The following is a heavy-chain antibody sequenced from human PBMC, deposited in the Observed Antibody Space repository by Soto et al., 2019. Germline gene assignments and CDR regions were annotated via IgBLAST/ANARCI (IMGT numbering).Heavy chain of an antibody. J-gene: IGHJ4*02. V-gene: IGHV4-31*03. CDR1: GGSISSGGYY. CDR3: ARTMGYGSGSQPTAPHYFDY. Sequence: SETLSLTCTVSGGSISSGGYYWSWIRQHPGKGLEWIGYIYYSGSTYYNPSLKSRVTISVDTSKNQFSLKLSSVTAADTAVYYCARTMGYGSGSQPTAPHYFDYWGQGTLVTVSS. D-gene: IGHD3-10*01. CDR2: IYYSGST.